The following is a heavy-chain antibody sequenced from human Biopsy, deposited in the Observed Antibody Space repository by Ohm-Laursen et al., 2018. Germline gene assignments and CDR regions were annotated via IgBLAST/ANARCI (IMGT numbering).Heavy chain of an antibody. CDR2: MDPKSGGT. V-gene: IGHV1-2*02. D-gene: IGHD3-3*01. J-gene: IGHJ5*01. CDR3: ARELGDFWGGRQFDF. CDR1: AYSFGDHR. Sequence: VASVKGSCKASAYSFGDHRIHWVRQAPGPGLEWMGGMDPKSGGTNYAQKFQGRVTMTRDTSISTTYMELRGLTSDDTAVFYCARELGDFWGGRQFDFWGQGTLVTVSS.